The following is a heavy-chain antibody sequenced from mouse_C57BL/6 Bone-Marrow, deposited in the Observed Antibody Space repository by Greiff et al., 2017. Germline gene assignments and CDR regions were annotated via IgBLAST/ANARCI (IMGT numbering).Heavy chain of an antibody. Sequence: QVQLQQSGAELARPGASVKLSCKASGYTFTSYGISWVKQRTGQGLEWIGEIYPRSGNTYYNEKFKGKATLTADKSSSTAYMELRSLTSEDSAVYVCQITTGGGFAYWGQGTLVTVSA. CDR3: QITTGGGFAY. V-gene: IGHV1-81*01. CDR1: GYTFTSYG. D-gene: IGHD1-1*01. CDR2: IYPRSGNT. J-gene: IGHJ3*01.